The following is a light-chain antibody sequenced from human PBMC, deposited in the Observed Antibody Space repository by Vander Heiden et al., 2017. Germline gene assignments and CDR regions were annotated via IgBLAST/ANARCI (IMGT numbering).Light chain of an antibody. CDR2: WAS. Sequence: DIVMTQSPDSLAVSLGERATINCKSSQSVLHSSNNKNYLTWYQQKPGQPPKPLIYWASTRESGVPDRFSGSGSGTDFTLTISSLQAEDVAVYYCQQHYSTRLTFGGGTKVEI. V-gene: IGKV4-1*01. J-gene: IGKJ4*01. CDR1: QSVLHSSNNKNY. CDR3: QQHYSTRLT.